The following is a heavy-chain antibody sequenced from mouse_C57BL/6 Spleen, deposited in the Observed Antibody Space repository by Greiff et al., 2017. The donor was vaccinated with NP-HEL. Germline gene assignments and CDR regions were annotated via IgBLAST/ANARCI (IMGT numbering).Heavy chain of an antibody. Sequence: QVQLKQSGAELVRPGASVTLSCKASGYTFTDYEMHWVKQTPVHGLEWIGAIDPETGGTAYNQKFKGKAILTADKSSSTAYMELRSLTSEDSAVYDCTKGEPLGDYWGQGTTLTVSS. V-gene: IGHV1-15*01. CDR2: IDPETGGT. J-gene: IGHJ2*01. D-gene: IGHD4-1*01. CDR1: GYTFTDYE. CDR3: TKGEPLGDY.